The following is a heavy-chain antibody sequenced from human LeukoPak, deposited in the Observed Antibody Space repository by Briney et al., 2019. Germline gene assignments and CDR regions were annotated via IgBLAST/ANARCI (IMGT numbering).Heavy chain of an antibody. CDR2: IFYSGST. CDR3: ARGVSSSTWYRL. V-gene: IGHV4-59*02. CDR1: GGSVSTYY. D-gene: IGHD6-13*01. J-gene: IGHJ4*02. Sequence: PSETLSLTCTVSGGSVSTYYWNWIRHPPGKGLEWIGYIFYSGSTNYNPYLKSRVTILVDPSKNQFSLKLTSVTAADTAVYYCARGVSSSTWYRLWGQGTLVTVSS.